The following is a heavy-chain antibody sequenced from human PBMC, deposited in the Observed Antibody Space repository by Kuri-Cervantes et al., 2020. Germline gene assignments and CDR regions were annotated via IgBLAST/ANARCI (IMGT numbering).Heavy chain of an antibody. CDR3: ARRHYYDSSGYYGSDY. D-gene: IGHD3-22*01. Sequence: ASVKDSCKASGYTLTGYFMHWVRQAPGQGLEWMGWINCNSGATNYAPKFQGRVTMTRDTSISTAYMDLSRLRSDDTAVYYCARRHYYDSSGYYGSDYWGQGTLVTVSS. J-gene: IGHJ4*02. CDR1: GYTLTGYF. V-gene: IGHV1-2*02. CDR2: INCNSGAT.